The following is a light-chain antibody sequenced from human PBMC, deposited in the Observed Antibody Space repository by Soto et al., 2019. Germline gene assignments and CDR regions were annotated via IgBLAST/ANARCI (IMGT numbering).Light chain of an antibody. CDR2: AAS. J-gene: IGKJ5*01. V-gene: IGKV1-39*01. CDR1: QRPSYY. CDR3: QQSYSTPFT. Sequence: DIHMTQSPSSLSASVGDRVTITCQASQRPSYYSNWFQQKPGRAPKLLIYAASSLEAGVPSRYSGSGSGTDFTLTISSLQPEDFATYYCQQSYSTPFTFGQGTRLEIK.